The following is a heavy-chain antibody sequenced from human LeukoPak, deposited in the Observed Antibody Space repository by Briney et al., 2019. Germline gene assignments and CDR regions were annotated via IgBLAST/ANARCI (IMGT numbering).Heavy chain of an antibody. D-gene: IGHD4-17*01. J-gene: IGHJ1*01. Sequence: GGSPRLSCAAPGFTFSSYSMNWVRQAPGKGLEWVSSISSSSSYIYYADSVKGRFTISRDNAKNSLYLQMNSLRAEDTAVYYCAVDYGDYEYFQHWGQGTLVTVSS. CDR1: GFTFSSYS. V-gene: IGHV3-21*01. CDR3: AVDYGDYEYFQH. CDR2: ISSSSSYI.